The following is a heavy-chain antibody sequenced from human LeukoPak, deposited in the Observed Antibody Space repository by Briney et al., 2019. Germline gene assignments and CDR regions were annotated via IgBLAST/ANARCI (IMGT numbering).Heavy chain of an antibody. CDR1: GFTFCDYY. CDR2: ISSSGSTI. V-gene: IGHV3-11*01. Sequence: GGSLRLSCAASGFTFCDYYMSWIRQAPGKGLEWVSYISSSGSTIYYADSVKGRFTISRDNAKNSLYLQMNSLRAEDTAVYYCAKSYLRLKYYFDYWGQGTLVTVSS. J-gene: IGHJ4*02. CDR3: AKSYLRLKYYFDY. D-gene: IGHD5-12*01.